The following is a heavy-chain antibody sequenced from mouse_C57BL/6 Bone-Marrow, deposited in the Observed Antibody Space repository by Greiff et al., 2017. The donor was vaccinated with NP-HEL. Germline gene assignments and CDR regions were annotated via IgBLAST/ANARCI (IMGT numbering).Heavy chain of an antibody. CDR1: GYSFTSYY. V-gene: IGHV1-66*01. J-gene: IGHJ2*01. D-gene: IGHD1-1*01. Sequence: QVQLQQSGPELVKPGASVKISCKASGYSFTSYYIHWVKQRPGQGLEWIGWIYPGSGNTKYNEKFKGKATLTADKSSSTAYMQLSSLTSEDSAVFDFAMVYYGSSPYYFDYWGQGTTLTVSS. CDR3: AMVYYGSSPYYFDY. CDR2: IYPGSGNT.